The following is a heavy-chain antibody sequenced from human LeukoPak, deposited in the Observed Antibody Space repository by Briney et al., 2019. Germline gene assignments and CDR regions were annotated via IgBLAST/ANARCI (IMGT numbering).Heavy chain of an antibody. D-gene: IGHD5-18*01. CDR2: MNPNSGNT. CDR3: ARAQIQLWLRPYYYYGMDV. Sequence: WASVKVSCKASGYTFTSYDINWVRQATGQGLEWMGWMNPNSGNTGYAQKFQGRVTMTRNTSISTAYMELSSLRSEDTAVYYCARAQIQLWLRPYYYYGMDVWGQGTTVTVSS. J-gene: IGHJ6*02. CDR1: GYTFTSYD. V-gene: IGHV1-8*01.